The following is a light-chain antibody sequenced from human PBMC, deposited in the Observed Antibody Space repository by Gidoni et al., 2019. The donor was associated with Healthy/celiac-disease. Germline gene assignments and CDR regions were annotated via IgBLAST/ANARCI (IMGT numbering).Light chain of an antibody. CDR1: QSVSSN. V-gene: IGKV3-15*01. Sequence: EIVMPNSPATLSVSPGERATPPCRASQSVSSNSAGYQQKPGQAPRLLIYGASTRAAGIPARFSSSGSGTGFTLTISSLQSEDFAVYYCQQYNNWPPTWTFGQGTKVEIK. J-gene: IGKJ1*01. CDR2: GAS. CDR3: QQYNNWPPTWT.